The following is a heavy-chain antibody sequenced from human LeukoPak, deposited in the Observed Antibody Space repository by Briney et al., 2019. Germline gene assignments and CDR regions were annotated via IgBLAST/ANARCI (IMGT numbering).Heavy chain of an antibody. CDR2: IDPSDSYT. D-gene: IGHD3-9*01. CDR3: ARAIRNYDILTGYLYYFDY. J-gene: IGHJ4*02. CDR1: GYSFTSYW. V-gene: IGHV5-10-1*01. Sequence: GESLKISCKGSGYSFTSYWISWVRQMPGKGLEWMGRIDPSDSYTNYSPSFQGHVTISADKSISTAYQQWSGLKASDTAMYYCARAIRNYDILTGYLYYFDYWGQGTLVTVSS.